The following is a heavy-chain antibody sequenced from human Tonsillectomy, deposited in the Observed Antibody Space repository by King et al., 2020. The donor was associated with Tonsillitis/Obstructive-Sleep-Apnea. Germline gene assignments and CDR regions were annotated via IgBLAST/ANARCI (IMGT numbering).Heavy chain of an antibody. CDR3: AKDGRDTIFGVVAI. V-gene: IGHV4-4*02. J-gene: IGHJ4*02. CDR2: IHPSGST. CDR1: GGSISSDNW. D-gene: IGHD3-3*01. Sequence: VQLQESGPGLVKPSGNLSLTCAVSGGSISSDNWWSWVRQPRGKGLEWIGEIHPSGSTNYKPSLRSRVTMSVDKSKNQFSLKLNSVSAADTAVYYCAKDGRDTIFGVVAIWGQGTLVTVSS.